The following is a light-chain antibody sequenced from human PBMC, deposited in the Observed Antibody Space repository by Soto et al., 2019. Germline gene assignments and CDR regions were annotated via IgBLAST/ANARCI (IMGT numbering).Light chain of an antibody. CDR1: TSDIAGYNY. J-gene: IGLJ1*01. CDR2: EVT. CDR3: NSYTTSSALQV. V-gene: IGLV2-14*01. Sequence: QSALAQPASVSGSPGQSITISCTGTTSDIAGYNYVSWYQQHPGKAPKLLIYEVTSRASGVSHRFSGSKSGNTASLTISGLQAEDEAEYYCNSYTTSSALQVFGTGTKLTVL.